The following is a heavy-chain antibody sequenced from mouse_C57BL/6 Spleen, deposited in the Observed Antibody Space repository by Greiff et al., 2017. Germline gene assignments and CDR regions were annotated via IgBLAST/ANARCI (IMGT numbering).Heavy chain of an antibody. D-gene: IGHD2-1*01. CDR2: INPNNGGT. V-gene: IGHV1-18*01. CDR3: ARSSYGNYETGFAD. Sequence: EVQLQESGPELVKPGASVKIPCKASGYTFTDYNMDWVKQSHGKSLEWIGDINPNNGGTIYNQKFKGKATLTVDKSSSTAYMELRSLTSEDTAVYYCARSSYGNYETGFADWGQGTLVTVSA. J-gene: IGHJ3*01. CDR1: GYTFTDYN.